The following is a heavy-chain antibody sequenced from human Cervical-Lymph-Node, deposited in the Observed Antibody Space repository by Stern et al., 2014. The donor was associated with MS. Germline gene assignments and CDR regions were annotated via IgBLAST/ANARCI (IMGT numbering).Heavy chain of an antibody. D-gene: IGHD3/OR15-3a*01. CDR3: ARGLKFEGFVAHHLGLFDN. Sequence: EVQLVESGGGLVKPGGSLRLSCEVSGFSFNSYDMNWVRQAPGKGPEWVSSISANSYYIHYADSVKGRFTISRDNARNSLFLQMSSLRVEDTAIYYCARGLKFEGFVAHHLGLFDNWGQGTLITVSS. V-gene: IGHV3-21*01. CDR1: GFSFNSYD. J-gene: IGHJ4*02. CDR2: ISANSYYI.